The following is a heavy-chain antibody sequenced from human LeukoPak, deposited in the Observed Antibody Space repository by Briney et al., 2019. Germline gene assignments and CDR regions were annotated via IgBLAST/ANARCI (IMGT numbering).Heavy chain of an antibody. CDR3: ARCSSGWLMSYYYGMDV. D-gene: IGHD6-19*01. CDR2: INHSGST. V-gene: IGHV4-34*01. Sequence: SETLSLTCAVYGGSFSGYYWSWIRQPPGKGLEWLGEINHSGSTNYNPSLKSRVTISVDTSKNQFSLKLSSVTAADTAVYYCARCSSGWLMSYYYGMDVWGQGTTVTVSS. J-gene: IGHJ6*02. CDR1: GGSFSGYY.